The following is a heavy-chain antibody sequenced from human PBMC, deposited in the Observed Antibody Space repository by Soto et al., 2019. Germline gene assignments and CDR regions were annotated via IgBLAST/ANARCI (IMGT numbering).Heavy chain of an antibody. CDR2: MNPTSGNT. CDR3: ARTVHPDFVAVDY. CDR1: GYTFTTYA. D-gene: IGHD2-21*01. J-gene: IGHJ4*02. Sequence: ASVQVSCKASGYTFTTYALNWVRQPTGQGLEWMGWMNPTSGNTGYAQKFQGRVTMTRNTSISTAYMELSSLRSEDTAVYYCARTVHPDFVAVDYWGQGPLVTVSS. V-gene: IGHV1-8*01.